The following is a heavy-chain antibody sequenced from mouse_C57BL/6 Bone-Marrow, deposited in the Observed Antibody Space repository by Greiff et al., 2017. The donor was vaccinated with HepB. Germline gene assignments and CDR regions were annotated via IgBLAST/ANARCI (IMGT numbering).Heavy chain of an antibody. CDR2: IYPGDGDT. Sequence: VQLQQSGASVKISCKASGSAFSSYWMNWVKQRPGKGLEWIGQIYPGDGDTNYNGKFKGKATLTADKSSSTAYMQLSSLTSEDSAVYFCARQLRLRGFAYWGQGTLVTVSA. J-gene: IGHJ3*01. CDR1: GSAFSSYW. V-gene: IGHV1-80*01. CDR3: ARQLRLRGFAY. D-gene: IGHD3-2*02.